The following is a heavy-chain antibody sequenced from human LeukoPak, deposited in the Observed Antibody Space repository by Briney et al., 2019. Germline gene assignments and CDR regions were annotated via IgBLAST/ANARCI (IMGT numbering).Heavy chain of an antibody. D-gene: IGHD3-9*01. CDR2: ISWNSGSI. J-gene: IGHJ4*02. Sequence: GGSLRLSCAASGFTFDDYAMHWVRQAPGKGLEWVSGISWNSGSIGYADSVKGRFTISRDNAKNSLYLQMNSLRAEDTALYYCAKDISYDIVTGYPDYWGQGTLVTVSS. V-gene: IGHV3-9*01. CDR3: AKDISYDIVTGYPDY. CDR1: GFTFDDYA.